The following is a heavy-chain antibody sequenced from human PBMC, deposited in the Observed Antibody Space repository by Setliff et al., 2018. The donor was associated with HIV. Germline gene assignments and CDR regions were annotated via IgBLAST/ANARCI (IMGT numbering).Heavy chain of an antibody. V-gene: IGHV4-34*01. Sequence: ETLSLTCAVYGGSFSGYYWTWIRQPPGKGLEWIGEINHSGSTNYNPSLKSRVTMSVDTSKNQFSLKLSSVTAADTAVFYCARAPTGYSSIWYRNGLTYYNYMDVWGKGTKVTVSS. D-gene: IGHD6-13*01. CDR2: INHSGST. CDR3: ARAPTGYSSIWYRNGLTYYNYMDV. J-gene: IGHJ6*03. CDR1: GGSFSGYY.